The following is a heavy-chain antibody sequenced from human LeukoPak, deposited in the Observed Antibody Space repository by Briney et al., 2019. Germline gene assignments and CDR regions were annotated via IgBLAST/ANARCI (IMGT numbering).Heavy chain of an antibody. V-gene: IGHV4-39*01. CDR1: GGSIGSSSYY. CDR2: IYYSGST. Sequence: PSETLSLTCTVSGGSIGSSSYYWGWIRQPPGKGLEWIGSIYYSGSTYYNPSLKSRVTISVDTSKNHFSLKLSSVTAADTAVYYCATQCGFRTGFDPWGQGTLVTVSA. CDR3: ATQCGFRTGFDP. D-gene: IGHD3/OR15-3a*01. J-gene: IGHJ5*02.